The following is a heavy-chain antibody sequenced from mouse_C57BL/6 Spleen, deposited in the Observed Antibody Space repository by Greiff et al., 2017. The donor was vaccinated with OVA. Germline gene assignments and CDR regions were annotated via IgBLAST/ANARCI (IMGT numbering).Heavy chain of an antibody. CDR1: GFTFSSYT. J-gene: IGHJ4*01. CDR3: ASPLITTVVGRGYYAMDY. V-gene: IGHV5-9*01. Sequence: EVKLVESGGGLVKPGGSLKLSCAASGFTFSSYTMSWVRQTPEKRLEWVATISGGGGNTYYPDSVKGRFTISRDNAKNTLYLQMSSLRSEDTALYYCASPLITTVVGRGYYAMDYWGQGTSVTVSS. D-gene: IGHD1-1*01. CDR2: ISGGGGNT.